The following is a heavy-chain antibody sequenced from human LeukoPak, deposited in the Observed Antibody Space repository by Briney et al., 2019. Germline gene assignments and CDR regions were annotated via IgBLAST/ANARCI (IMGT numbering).Heavy chain of an antibody. J-gene: IGHJ4*02. CDR1: GGSISSYY. Sequence: PSETLSLTCTVSGGSISSYYWSWIRQPAGKGLEWIGRINPSGNSHYNPSLQSRVTMSVDTSTDQFSLRLSSVTAADTAVYYCARLNLPALKGAFDYWGQGTLVTVSS. CDR3: ARLNLPALKGAFDY. V-gene: IGHV4-4*07. CDR2: INPSGNS. D-gene: IGHD2-2*01.